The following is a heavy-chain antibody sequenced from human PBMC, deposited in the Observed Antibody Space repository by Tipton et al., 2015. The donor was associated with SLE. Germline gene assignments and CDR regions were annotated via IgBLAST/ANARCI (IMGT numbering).Heavy chain of an antibody. J-gene: IGHJ4*02. D-gene: IGHD4-17*01. CDR2: IYYSGNS. V-gene: IGHV4-59*11. CDR3: ARADYGDYPFDY. Sequence: TLSLTCTVSGGSISSHYWSWIRQPPGKGLEWIGYIYYSGNSYSNPSLKSRVTISVDTSKNQFSLNLTSVTAADTAVYYCARADYGDYPFDYWGQGTLVTVSS. CDR1: GGSISSHY.